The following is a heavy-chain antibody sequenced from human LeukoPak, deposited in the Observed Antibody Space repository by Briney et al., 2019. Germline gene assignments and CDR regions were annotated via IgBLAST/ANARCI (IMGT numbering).Heavy chain of an antibody. CDR1: GYSFAGYH. V-gene: IGHV1-2*02. CDR2: VNPNGGDT. Sequence: ASVKVSCKSSGYSFAGYHMHWVRQAPGQGLEWMGWVNPNGGDTNYAQKFQGRVTMTRDTSVSTAYMELSGVRSDDTAAYYCSTEDKYCSSSTCGDSWGQGTLVTVSS. J-gene: IGHJ4*02. CDR3: STEDKYCSSSTCGDS. D-gene: IGHD2-2*01.